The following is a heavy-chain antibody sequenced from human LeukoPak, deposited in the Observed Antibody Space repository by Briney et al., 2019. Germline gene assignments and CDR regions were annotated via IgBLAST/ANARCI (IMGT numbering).Heavy chain of an antibody. CDR1: GFTFSNYA. CDR2: ISNDGNNK. CDR3: GRVAPGGRHIDY. J-gene: IGHJ4*02. V-gene: IGHV3-30-3*01. D-gene: IGHD2-15*01. Sequence: GGSLRLSCATSGFTFSNYAMHWDRQAPGKGLEWVAVISNDGNNKHYIDSVKGRFTISRDNSKDTLYLQINSLRAEDTAVYYCGRVAPGGRHIDYWGQGTLVTVSS.